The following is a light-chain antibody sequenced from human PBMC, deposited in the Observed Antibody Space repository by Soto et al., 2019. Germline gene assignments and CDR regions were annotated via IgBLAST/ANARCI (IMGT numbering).Light chain of an antibody. CDR3: QHQRT. CDR2: KAS. CDR1: QSISSW. V-gene: IGKV1-5*03. J-gene: IGKJ1*01. Sequence: DIQMTQSPSTLSASVGDRVTITCRASQSISSWLAWYQQKPGKAPKLLIYKASSLESGVPSRFSGSGSGTEFTITISSLQPDDFATYYCQHQRTFGQGNKVEIK.